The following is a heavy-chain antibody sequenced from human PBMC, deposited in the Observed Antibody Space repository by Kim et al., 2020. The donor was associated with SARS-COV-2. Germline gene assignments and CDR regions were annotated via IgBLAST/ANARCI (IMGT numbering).Heavy chain of an antibody. CDR1: GYTFTSYG. CDR3: ARVDTILVLRDAFDI. Sequence: ASVKVSCKASGYTFTSYGISWVRQAPGQGLEWMGWISAYNGNTNYAQKLQGRVTMTTDTSTSTAYMELRSLRSDDTAVYYCARVDTILVLRDAFDIWGQGTMVTVSS. D-gene: IGHD3-9*01. V-gene: IGHV1-18*01. CDR2: ISAYNGNT. J-gene: IGHJ3*02.